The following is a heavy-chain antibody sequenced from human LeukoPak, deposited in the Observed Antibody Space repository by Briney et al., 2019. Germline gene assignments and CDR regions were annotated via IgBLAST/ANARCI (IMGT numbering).Heavy chain of an antibody. V-gene: IGHV4-4*02. D-gene: IGHD2-8*01. CDR2: IYHSGST. CDR3: ARELVYAYGGFDP. CDR1: GGSISSSNW. Sequence: SGTLALTCAVSGGSISSSNWWSWVRQPPGKGLEWIGEIYHSGSTNYNPSLKSRVTISVDKSKNQFSLKLSSVTAADTAVYYCARELVYAYGGFDPWGQGTLVTVSS. J-gene: IGHJ5*02.